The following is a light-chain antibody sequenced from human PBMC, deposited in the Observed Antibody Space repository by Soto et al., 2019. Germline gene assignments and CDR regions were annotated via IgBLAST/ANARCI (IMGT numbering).Light chain of an antibody. V-gene: IGKV1-12*01. Sequence: DIQITQSRSSVSASVGDRVTITCRASQGINGLLAWYQQKPGKAPKLLISAASSLQSGVRSRFSGSGSGTDFTLIISSLQPEDFATYYCPQGNRFPLTFGGGTRVEIK. CDR1: QGINGL. CDR3: PQGNRFPLT. CDR2: AAS. J-gene: IGKJ4*01.